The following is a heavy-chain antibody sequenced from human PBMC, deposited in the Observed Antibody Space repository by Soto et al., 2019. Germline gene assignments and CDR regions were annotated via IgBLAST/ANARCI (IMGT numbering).Heavy chain of an antibody. CDR3: AKWGERDGESSPRSDY. CDR2: ISYDGTNE. V-gene: IGHV3-30*18. J-gene: IGHJ4*02. CDR1: GFTFSGYG. Sequence: QVELVESGGGVVQPGRSLRLSCAASGFTFSGYGMHWVRQAPGKGLEWVAVISYDGTNEIYADSVTGRFSISRDNSKSTLYLQMSSPRDEDTAIYYCAKWGERDGESSPRSDYWGQGTLVTVSS. D-gene: IGHD3-10*01.